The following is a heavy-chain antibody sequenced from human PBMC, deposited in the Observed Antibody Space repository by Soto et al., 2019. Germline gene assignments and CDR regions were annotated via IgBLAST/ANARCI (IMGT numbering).Heavy chain of an antibody. J-gene: IGHJ4*02. CDR1: GFTFGSYA. V-gene: IGHV3-23*01. CDR2: IGGTGDSS. CDR3: AKDNGNYGSGSFSH. D-gene: IGHD3-10*01. Sequence: EVQLLESGGGLVQPGGSLRLSCAASGFTFGSYAMSWVRQAPGKGLEWVSLIGGTGDSSEYANSVKGRFTISRDYSKTMVFLQMNSLRAEDPAVYFCAKDNGNYGSGSFSHWGQGTLVTVSS.